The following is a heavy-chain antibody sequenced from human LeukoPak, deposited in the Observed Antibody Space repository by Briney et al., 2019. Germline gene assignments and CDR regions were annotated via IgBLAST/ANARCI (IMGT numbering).Heavy chain of an antibody. D-gene: IGHD5-18*01. V-gene: IGHV4-38-2*02. CDR3: ARGAYSYVGHFDY. CDR1: GYSINSGYY. J-gene: IGHJ4*02. CDR2: IYHSGTT. Sequence: NASETLSHTCTVSGYSINSGYYWGWIRQPPGKGQEWIGIIYHSGTTYSNPSLKSRVTISVDTSKNQFSLKLSSVTAEDTAVYYCARGAYSYVGHFDYWGQGTLVTVSS.